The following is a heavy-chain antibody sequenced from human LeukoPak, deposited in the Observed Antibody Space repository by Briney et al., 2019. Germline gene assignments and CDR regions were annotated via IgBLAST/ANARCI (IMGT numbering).Heavy chain of an antibody. CDR3: ARGRIKLGGYFDY. V-gene: IGHV3-21*01. CDR1: GFTFSSYS. CDR2: ISSSSSYI. J-gene: IGHJ4*02. Sequence: GGSLRLSCAASGFTFSSYSINWVRQAPGKGLEWVSSISSSSSYIYYADSVKGRFTISRDNAKNSLYLQMNSLRAEDTAVYYCARGRIKLGGYFDYWGQGTLVTVSS. D-gene: IGHD7-27*01.